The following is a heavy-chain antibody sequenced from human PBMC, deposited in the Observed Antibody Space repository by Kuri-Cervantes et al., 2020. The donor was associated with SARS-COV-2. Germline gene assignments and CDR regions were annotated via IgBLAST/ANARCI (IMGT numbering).Heavy chain of an antibody. CDR2: ISGSGGST. CDR1: GFTFSSYA. Sequence: GGSLRLSCAASGFTFSSYAMSWVRQAPGKGLEWVSAISGSGGSTYYADSVKGRFTISRDNSKNTLYLQMNSLRAEGTAVYYCAKADWANYYYYGMDVWGQGTTVTVSS. V-gene: IGHV3-23*01. J-gene: IGHJ6*02. D-gene: IGHD3-9*01. CDR3: AKADWANYYYYGMDV.